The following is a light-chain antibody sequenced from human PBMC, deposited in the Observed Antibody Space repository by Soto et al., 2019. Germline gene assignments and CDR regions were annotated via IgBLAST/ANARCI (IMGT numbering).Light chain of an antibody. CDR2: GAS. CDR1: QSISSE. V-gene: IGKV3-15*01. J-gene: IGKJ2*01. CDR3: QQGHNWPLT. Sequence: EIVMTQSPATLSVSPGDSATLSCWASQSISSELAWYQQKPGQPPRLLIYGASTRATGVPARFTGSGSGSDFTLTISGLQSEDFAVHYCQQGHNWPLTFGQGTRLEI.